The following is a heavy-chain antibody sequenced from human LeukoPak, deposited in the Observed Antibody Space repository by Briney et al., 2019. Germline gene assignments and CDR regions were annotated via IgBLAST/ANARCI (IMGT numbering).Heavy chain of an antibody. CDR2: IYTSGST. CDR3: ARDRSCGGDCSDDAFDI. Sequence: KPSETLSLTCTVSDGSISSYYWSWIRQPAGKGLEWIGRIYTSGSTNYNPSLKSRVTMSVDTSKNQFSLKLSSVTAADTAVYYCARDRSCGGDCSDDAFDIWGQGTMVTVSS. CDR1: DGSISSYY. V-gene: IGHV4-4*07. D-gene: IGHD2-21*01. J-gene: IGHJ3*02.